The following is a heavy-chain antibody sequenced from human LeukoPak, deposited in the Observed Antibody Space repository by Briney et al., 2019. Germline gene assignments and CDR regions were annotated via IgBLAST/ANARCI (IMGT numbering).Heavy chain of an antibody. CDR3: ARPTSSWSDDAFDI. D-gene: IGHD6-13*01. Sequence: TGASLQISCKGSGYIFTSYWIGWVRQLPGKGLEWMGIIYPGDSDTRYSPSFQGQVTISADKSISTAYLQWSSLKASDTAMYYCARPTSSWSDDAFDIWGQGTMVTVSS. V-gene: IGHV5-51*01. CDR1: GYIFTSYW. J-gene: IGHJ3*02. CDR2: IYPGDSDT.